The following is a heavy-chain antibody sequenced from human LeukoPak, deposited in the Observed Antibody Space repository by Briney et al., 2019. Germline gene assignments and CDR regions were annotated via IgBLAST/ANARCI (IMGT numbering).Heavy chain of an antibody. CDR1: GFTFSSYG. CDR3: ARDGFSLHAFDI. V-gene: IGHV3-33*01. J-gene: IGHJ3*02. Sequence: GGSLRLSCAASGFTFSSYGMHWVRQAPGKGPEWVALIWYDGSNEDYVDSVKGRFTISRDNSKNTLYLQIDSLRAEDTAVYYCARDGFSLHAFDIWGQGTMVTVST. D-gene: IGHD2-2*01. CDR2: IWYDGSNE.